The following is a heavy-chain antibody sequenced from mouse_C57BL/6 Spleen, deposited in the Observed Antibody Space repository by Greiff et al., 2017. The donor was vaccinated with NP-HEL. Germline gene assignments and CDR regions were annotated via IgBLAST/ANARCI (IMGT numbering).Heavy chain of an antibody. CDR3: ARQDTGFAY. V-gene: IGHV5-6*01. CDR2: ISSGGSYT. CDR1: GFTFSSYG. J-gene: IGHJ3*01. Sequence: EVQVVESGGDLVKPGGSLKLSCAASGFTFSSYGMSWVRQTPDKRLEWVATISSGGSYTYYPDSVKGRFTISRDNAKNTLYLQMSSLKSEDTAMYYCARQDTGFAYWGQGTLVTVSA.